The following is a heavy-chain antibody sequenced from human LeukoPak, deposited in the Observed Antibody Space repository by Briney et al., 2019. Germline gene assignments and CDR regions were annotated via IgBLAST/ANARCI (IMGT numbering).Heavy chain of an antibody. Sequence: SETLSLTCAVYGGSFSGYYWSWIRQPPGKGLEWIGEINHSGSTNYNPSLKSRVTISVDTSKNHFSLRLSSVTAADTAVYYCARGRYDYFGIRGADSFDIWGQGTMVTVSS. CDR3: ARGRYDYFGIRGADSFDI. J-gene: IGHJ3*02. CDR2: INHSGST. V-gene: IGHV4-34*01. D-gene: IGHD5-12*01. CDR1: GGSFSGYY.